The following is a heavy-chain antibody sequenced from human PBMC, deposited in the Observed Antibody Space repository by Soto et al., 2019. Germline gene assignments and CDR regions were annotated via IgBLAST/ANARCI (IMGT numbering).Heavy chain of an antibody. Sequence: SETLSLTCTVSGGSISSSSYYWGWIRQPPGKGLEWIGSIYYSGSTYYNPSLKSRVTISVDTSKNQFSLKLSSVTAADTAVYYCARCVSGYESFDYWGQGTLVTVSS. J-gene: IGHJ4*02. D-gene: IGHD5-12*01. V-gene: IGHV4-39*01. CDR2: IYYSGST. CDR1: GGSISSSSYY. CDR3: ARCVSGYESFDY.